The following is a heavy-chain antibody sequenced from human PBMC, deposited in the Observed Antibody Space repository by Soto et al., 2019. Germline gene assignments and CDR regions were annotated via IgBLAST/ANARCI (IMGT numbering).Heavy chain of an antibody. CDR1: GFTFSSYG. Sequence: QVQLVESGGGVVQPGRSLRLSCAASGFTFSSYGMHWVRQAPGKGLEWVAVISYDGSKNYYADSVKGRFTISRDNSKNTLDLQINSLRAEDTAVYFCAKDRGWFEISASHPLYYGMDVWGQGTTVTVSS. D-gene: IGHD2-15*01. CDR2: ISYDGSKN. V-gene: IGHV3-30*18. CDR3: AKDRGWFEISASHPLYYGMDV. J-gene: IGHJ6*02.